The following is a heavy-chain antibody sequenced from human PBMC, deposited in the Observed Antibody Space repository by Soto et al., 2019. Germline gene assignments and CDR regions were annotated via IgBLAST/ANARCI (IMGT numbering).Heavy chain of an antibody. CDR3: ARRGEYCSGGSCVRPYSYYMDV. D-gene: IGHD2-15*01. CDR1: GGSISSYY. Sequence: SETLSLTCTVSGGSISSYYWSWLRQPPGKGLEWIGYIYYSGSTNYNPSLKSRVTISVDTSKNQFSLKLSSVTAADTAGYYCARRGEYCSGGSCVRPYSYYMDVWGKGTTATVPS. V-gene: IGHV4-59*08. CDR2: IYYSGST. J-gene: IGHJ6*03.